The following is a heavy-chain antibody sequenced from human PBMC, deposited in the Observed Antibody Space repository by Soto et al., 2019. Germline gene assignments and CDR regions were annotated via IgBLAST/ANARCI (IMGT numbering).Heavy chain of an antibody. D-gene: IGHD3-22*01. V-gene: IGHV3-23*01. CDR2: IRGSSRST. J-gene: IGHJ4*02. CDR1: GFTFSSNA. CDR3: VAYDPLDY. Sequence: PGGSLRLSCAASGFTFSSNAMSWVRQAPGKGLQWVSGIRGSSRSTYYADSVRGRFTISRDNSKNTLYLQMNSLRAEDTAVDYWVAYDPLDYWGQGTLVTVSS.